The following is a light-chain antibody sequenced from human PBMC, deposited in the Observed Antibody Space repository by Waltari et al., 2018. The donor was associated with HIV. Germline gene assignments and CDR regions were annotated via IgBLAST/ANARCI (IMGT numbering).Light chain of an antibody. CDR3: HQYGGTFYP. CDR2: GAS. V-gene: IGKV3-20*01. Sequence: IVLTQSPGTLSLSPGERVRLSCRASQTITSNYLAWFQQKPGQAPRLLIYGASNRATGIPDRFRGSGSWTDFPLTLRRLGPEDFAVYYFHQYGGTFYPFGQGTKLEIK. CDR1: QTITSNY. J-gene: IGKJ2*01.